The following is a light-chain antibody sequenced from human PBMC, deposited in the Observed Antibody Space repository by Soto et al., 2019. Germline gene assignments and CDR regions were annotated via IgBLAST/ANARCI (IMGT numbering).Light chain of an antibody. CDR3: QVWERSSDHHVV. CDR2: YDS. J-gene: IGLJ2*01. V-gene: IGLV3-21*01. Sequence: SYELTQPPSVSVAPGQTARITCGGNNIGSKSVHWYQQKPGQAPVLVIYYDSDRPSGIPERFSGSNSGNTATLTISRVEAGDEDEYDYQVWERSSDHHVVFGGGTKLTVL. CDR1: NIGSKS.